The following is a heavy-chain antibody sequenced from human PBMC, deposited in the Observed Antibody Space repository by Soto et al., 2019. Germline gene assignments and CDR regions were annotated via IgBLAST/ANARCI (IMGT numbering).Heavy chain of an antibody. CDR3: AKRLFAVVVVGGYDI. J-gene: IGHJ3*02. V-gene: IGHV3-23*01. Sequence: LRLSFVASGITSSSYAMGWVRQAPGRGLEWVAGISGNGGSSYYAGAVKGRFTISRDNSKNTLYLQMNSLTVEDTAVYYCAKRLFAVVVVGGYDIWGQGTMVTVSS. CDR1: GITSSSYA. CDR2: ISGNGGSS. D-gene: IGHD3-3*01.